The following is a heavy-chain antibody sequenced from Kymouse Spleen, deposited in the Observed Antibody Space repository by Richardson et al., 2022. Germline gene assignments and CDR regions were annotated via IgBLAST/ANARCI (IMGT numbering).Heavy chain of an antibody. CDR1: GFTFSDHY. Sequence: EVQLVESGGGLVQPGGSLRLSCAASGFTFSDHYMDWVRQAPGKGLEWVGRTRNKANSYTTEYAASVKGRFTISRDDSKNSLYLQMNSLKTEDTAVYYCAREAPYYDFWSGYSLDVWGQGTTVTVSS. CDR2: TRNKANSYTT. V-gene: IGHV3-72*01. CDR3: AREAPYYDFWSGYSLDV. J-gene: IGHJ6*02. D-gene: IGHD3-3*01.